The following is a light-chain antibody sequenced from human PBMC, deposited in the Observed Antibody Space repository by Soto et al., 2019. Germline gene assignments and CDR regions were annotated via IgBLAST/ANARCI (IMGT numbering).Light chain of an antibody. V-gene: IGKV3-20*01. J-gene: IGKJ5*01. Sequence: EIVLTQSPGTLSLSPGERATLSCRASQSVSSSYLAWYQQKPGQAPRLLIYGASSRATGIPDRFSGSGSGTEFTLTISSLQSEDFAVYYCQQYNNWPITFGKGTRL. CDR2: GAS. CDR1: QSVSSSY. CDR3: QQYNNWPIT.